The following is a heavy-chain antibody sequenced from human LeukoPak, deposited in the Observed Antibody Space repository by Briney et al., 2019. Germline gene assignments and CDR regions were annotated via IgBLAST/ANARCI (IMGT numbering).Heavy chain of an antibody. CDR1: GGSISSYY. V-gene: IGHV4-4*09. Sequence: SETLSLTCTVSGGSISSYYWSWIRQPPGKGLEWIGYIYTSGSTNYNPSLKSRVTISVDTSKNQFSLKLSSVTAADTAVYYCARLADYGGNSYYFGYWGQGTLVTVYS. CDR2: IYTSGST. CDR3: ARLADYGGNSYYFGY. J-gene: IGHJ4*02. D-gene: IGHD4-23*01.